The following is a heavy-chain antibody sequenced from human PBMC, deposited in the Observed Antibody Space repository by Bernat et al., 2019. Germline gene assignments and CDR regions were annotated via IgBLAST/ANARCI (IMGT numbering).Heavy chain of an antibody. CDR1: GFTFSSYA. V-gene: IGHV3-30*01. CDR2: ISYDGSNK. D-gene: IGHD3-16*01. Sequence: QVQLVESGGGVVQPGRSLRLSCAASGFTFSSYAMHWVRQAPGKGLEWVAVISYDGSNKYYADSVKGRFTISRDNSKNTLYLQMNSLRAEDTAVYYCARRGAMITFGGPSPGAFDIWGQGTMVTVSS. CDR3: ARRGAMITFGGPSPGAFDI. J-gene: IGHJ3*02.